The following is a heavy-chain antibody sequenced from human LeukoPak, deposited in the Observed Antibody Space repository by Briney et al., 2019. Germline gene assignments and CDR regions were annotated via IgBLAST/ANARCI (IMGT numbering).Heavy chain of an antibody. J-gene: IGHJ6*03. Sequence: ASVRVSCKASGYTFTNYGISWVRQAPGQGLEWMGWISADNGNTYYTQKLQGRVTMTTDTSTSTAYMELRSLRSGDTAVYYCARGAVNRYNWNDDNFYYYYMDVWGKGTTVTISS. D-gene: IGHD1-1*01. CDR1: GYTFTNYG. V-gene: IGHV1-18*01. CDR3: ARGAVNRYNWNDDNFYYYYMDV. CDR2: ISADNGNT.